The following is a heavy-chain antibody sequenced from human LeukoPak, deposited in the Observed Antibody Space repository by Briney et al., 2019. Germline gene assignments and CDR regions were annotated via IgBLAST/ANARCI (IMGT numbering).Heavy chain of an antibody. CDR1: GGSISSGNW. CDR3: TRNGDSSSVVD. D-gene: IGHD2-15*01. J-gene: IGHJ4*02. CDR2: TLHSGDT. Sequence: SGTLSLTCAVSGGSISSGNWWSWIRQPPGKGLVWLGETLHSGDTVYNPPLKSRITISVDNSKNQFSLKLTSVAAADTAVYFCTRNGDSSSVVDWGQGTLVTVSS. V-gene: IGHV4-4*02.